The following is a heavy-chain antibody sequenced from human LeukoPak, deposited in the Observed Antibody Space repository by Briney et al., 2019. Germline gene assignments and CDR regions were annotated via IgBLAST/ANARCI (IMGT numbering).Heavy chain of an antibody. V-gene: IGHV4-61*01. CDR2: IYYSGST. D-gene: IGHD3-10*01. CDR1: GGSVSSGSYY. CDR3: ARVSAAGPLDY. J-gene: IGHJ4*02. Sequence: SETLSLTCTVSGGSVSSGSYYWSWIRQPPGKGLEWIGYIYYSGSTNYNPSLKSRVTISVDTSKNQFSLKLSSVTAADTAVYYCARVSAAGPLDYWGQGTLVTVSS.